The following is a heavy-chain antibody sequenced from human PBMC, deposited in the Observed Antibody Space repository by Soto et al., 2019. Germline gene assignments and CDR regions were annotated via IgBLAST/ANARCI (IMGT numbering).Heavy chain of an antibody. CDR2: IYYSGST. Sequence: SETLSLTCPVSGGSISSGDYYWSWIRQPPGKGLEWIGYIYYSGSTYYNPSLKSRVTISVDTSKTQFSLKLSSVTAADTAVYYCARGVSGSYGLYFDYWGQGTLVTVSS. D-gene: IGHD1-26*01. CDR3: ARGVSGSYGLYFDY. CDR1: GGSISSGDYY. V-gene: IGHV4-30-4*01. J-gene: IGHJ4*02.